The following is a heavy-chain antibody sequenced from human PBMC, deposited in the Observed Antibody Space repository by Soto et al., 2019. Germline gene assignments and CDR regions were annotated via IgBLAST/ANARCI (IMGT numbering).Heavy chain of an antibody. D-gene: IGHD2-2*01. Sequence: PGGSLRLSCAASGFTFSSYAMSWVRQAPGKGLEWVSAISGSDGSTCYADSVKGRFTISRDNSKNTLYLQMNSLRAEDTAVYYCAKVLGYCSSTSCRLDYYYYYLDVWGKGTTVTVSS. CDR1: GFTFSSYA. V-gene: IGHV3-23*01. J-gene: IGHJ6*03. CDR2: ISGSDGST. CDR3: AKVLGYCSSTSCRLDYYYYYLDV.